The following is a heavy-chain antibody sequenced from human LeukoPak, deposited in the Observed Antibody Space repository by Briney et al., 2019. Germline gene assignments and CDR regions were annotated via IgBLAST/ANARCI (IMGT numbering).Heavy chain of an antibody. CDR2: IYHSGCT. Sequence: QPSETLSLTCAVSGGSISSSNWWSWVRQPPGKGLEWIGEIYHSGCTNYNPSLKSRVTISVDKSKNQFSLKLSSVTAADTAVYYCARDRYGSGSYWEWFDPWGQGTLVTVSS. CDR3: ARDRYGSGSYWEWFDP. J-gene: IGHJ5*02. CDR1: GGSISSSNW. V-gene: IGHV4-4*02. D-gene: IGHD3-10*01.